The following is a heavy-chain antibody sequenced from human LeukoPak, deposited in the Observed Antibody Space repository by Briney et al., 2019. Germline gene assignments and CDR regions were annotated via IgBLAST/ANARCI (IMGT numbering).Heavy chain of an antibody. D-gene: IGHD3-22*01. CDR3: SRGRHDSSGYYPLDY. J-gene: IGHJ4*02. V-gene: IGHV4-31*03. Sequence: PSETLSLTCTVYGGSISSGGYYWSWIRQHPGKGLEWIGYIYYSGSTYYNPSLKSRVTISVDTSKNQFSLKLSSVTAADTAVYYCSRGRHDSSGYYPLDYWGQGTLVTVSS. CDR1: GGSISSGGYY. CDR2: IYYSGST.